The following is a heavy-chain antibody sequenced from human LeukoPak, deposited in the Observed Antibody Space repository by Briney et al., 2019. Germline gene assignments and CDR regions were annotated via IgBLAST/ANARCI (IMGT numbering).Heavy chain of an antibody. V-gene: IGHV4-59*12. Sequence: SETLSLTCTVSGGSISSYYWSWVRQPPGKGLEGIGYIYYSGSTNYNPSLKSRVTISVVTSKNQFSLKLSSVTAADTAVYYCARGRYYDFWSGYSFWFDPWGQGTLVTVSS. J-gene: IGHJ5*02. CDR1: GGSISSYY. CDR3: ARGRYYDFWSGYSFWFDP. D-gene: IGHD3-3*01. CDR2: IYYSGST.